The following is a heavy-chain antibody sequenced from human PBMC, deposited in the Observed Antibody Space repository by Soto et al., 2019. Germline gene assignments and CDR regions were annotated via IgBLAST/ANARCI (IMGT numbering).Heavy chain of an antibody. V-gene: IGHV3-15*01. Sequence: EVQLVESGGGLVRPGGSLRLSCAASGFTFINAWMSWVRQAPGKGLEWVGRIKSKTDGGTTEYAASVKGRFTISRDDSKNTLYLQMNSLKTEDTAVYYCTPFQYSSSSGVYAWGQGTLVTVSS. D-gene: IGHD6-6*01. CDR1: GFTFINAW. J-gene: IGHJ5*02. CDR2: IKSKTDGGTT. CDR3: TPFQYSSSSGVYA.